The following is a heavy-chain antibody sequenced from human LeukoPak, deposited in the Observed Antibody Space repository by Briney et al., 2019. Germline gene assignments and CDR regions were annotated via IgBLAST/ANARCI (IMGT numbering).Heavy chain of an antibody. CDR1: GGSFSGYY. D-gene: IGHD3-9*01. Sequence: SETMSLTCAVYGGSFSGYYWSWIRQAPGKGLEWIGEINHSGSTNYNPSLKSRVTISVDTSKNQFSLKLSSVTAADTAVYYCARPYDILTGYSAWGQGTLVTVSS. CDR3: ARPYDILTGYSA. V-gene: IGHV4-34*01. CDR2: INHSGST. J-gene: IGHJ4*02.